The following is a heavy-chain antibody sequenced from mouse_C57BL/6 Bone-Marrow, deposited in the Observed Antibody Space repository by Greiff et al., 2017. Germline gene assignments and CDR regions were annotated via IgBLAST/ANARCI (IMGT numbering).Heavy chain of an antibody. CDR3: ARDLLWVDY. J-gene: IGHJ2*01. Sequence: EVQLQESGPGLVKPSQSLSLTCSVTGYSITSGYYWNWIRQFPGNKLEWMGYISYDGSNNYNPSLKNRISITRDTSKNQFFLKLNSVTTEDTATYYCARDLLWVDYWGQGTTLTVSS. CDR1: GYSITSGYY. V-gene: IGHV3-6*01. CDR2: ISYDGSN. D-gene: IGHD2-1*01.